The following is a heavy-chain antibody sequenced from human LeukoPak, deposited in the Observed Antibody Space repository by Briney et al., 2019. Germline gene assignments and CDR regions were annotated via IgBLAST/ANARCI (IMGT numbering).Heavy chain of an antibody. Sequence: ASVKVSCKASGYTFTGYYMHWVRQAPGQGLEWMGWINPNSGGTNYAQKFQGRVTMTRDTSISTAYMELSRLRFDDTAVYYCARDYGGNGEFHDYWGQGTLVTVSS. J-gene: IGHJ4*02. D-gene: IGHD3-10*01. CDR1: GYTFTGYY. CDR3: ARDYGGNGEFHDY. V-gene: IGHV1-2*02. CDR2: INPNSGGT.